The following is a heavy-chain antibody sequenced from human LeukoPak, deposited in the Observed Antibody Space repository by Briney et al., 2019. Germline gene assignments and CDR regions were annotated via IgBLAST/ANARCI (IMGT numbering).Heavy chain of an antibody. V-gene: IGHV3-33*01. CDR2: IWYDGSDK. CDR1: GFTFSSYG. Sequence: PGRSLRLSCVVSGFTFSSYGMHWVRQAPGKGLEWVAVIWYDGSDKHYADSVQGRFTISRDNSKNSLYLQMNSLRAEDTALYYCARRVQYYFDYWGQGTLVTVSS. J-gene: IGHJ4*02. CDR3: ARRVQYYFDY.